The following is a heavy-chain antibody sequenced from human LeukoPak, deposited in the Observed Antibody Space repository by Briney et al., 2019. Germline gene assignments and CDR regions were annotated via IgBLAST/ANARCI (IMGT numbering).Heavy chain of an antibody. V-gene: IGHV3-64*01. J-gene: IGHJ4*02. CDR1: GFTFSDYG. CDR2: ISSNGIYT. Sequence: PGGSLRLSCAASGFTFSDYGMYWVRQAPGKGLEHVSGISSNGIYTYYANSVKGRFTISRDNSKNTLYLQMNSLRAEDTAVYYCAKDHSVGATKGYFDYWGQGTLVTVSS. D-gene: IGHD1-26*01. CDR3: AKDHSVGATKGYFDY.